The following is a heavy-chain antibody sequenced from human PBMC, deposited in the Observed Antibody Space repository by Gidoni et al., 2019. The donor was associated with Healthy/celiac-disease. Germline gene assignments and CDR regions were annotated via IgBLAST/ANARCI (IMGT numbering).Heavy chain of an antibody. J-gene: IGHJ4*02. CDR3: ARDRATTYYDSSGYPY. CDR1: GYTSPSYY. CDR2: INPSGGST. Sequence: QVQLVQSGAEVKKPGPSVQVSCKASGYTSPSYYMHWVRQAPGHGLEWMGIINPSGGSTSYGQKFQGRVTMTRDTSTSTVYMELSSLRSGDTAVYYGARDRATTYYDSSGYPYWGQGTLVTVSS. D-gene: IGHD3-22*01. V-gene: IGHV1-46*01.